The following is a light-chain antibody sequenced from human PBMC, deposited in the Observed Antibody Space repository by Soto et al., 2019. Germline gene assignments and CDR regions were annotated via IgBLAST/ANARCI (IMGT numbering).Light chain of an antibody. V-gene: IGKV1-5*01. CDR1: QNIGTS. CDR3: QQYNSYSPT. CDR2: DAS. J-gene: IGKJ1*01. Sequence: DIQMTKSHSTPSASVGDRVTITCRASQNIGTSLAWYQQTPGKAPKLLISDASTLESGVPSRFGGSGSGTEITLSITSLQPDDFATYYCQQYNSYSPTFGQGTKVDI.